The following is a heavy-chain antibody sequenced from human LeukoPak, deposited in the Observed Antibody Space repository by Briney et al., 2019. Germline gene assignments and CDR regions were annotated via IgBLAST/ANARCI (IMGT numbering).Heavy chain of an antibody. CDR1: GGPISSHY. J-gene: IGHJ4*02. CDR2: IYYKGNT. CDR3: ARDLNWVFDY. Sequence: SETLSLTCTVSGGPISSHYWSWIRQPPGKGLEWIGYIYYKGNTNYNPSLKSRVTISVDTSKNQFSLKLSSVTAADTAVYYCARDLNWVFDYWGRGTLVTVSS. D-gene: IGHD1-1*01. V-gene: IGHV4-59*11.